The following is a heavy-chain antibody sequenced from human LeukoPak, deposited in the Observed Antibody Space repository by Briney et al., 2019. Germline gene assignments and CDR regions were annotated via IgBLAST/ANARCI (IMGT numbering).Heavy chain of an antibody. CDR1: GGSISSGGYS. J-gene: IGHJ5*02. CDR3: ASSGPTPNWFDP. Sequence: SETLSLTCAVSGGSISSGGYSWSWIRQPPGKGLEWIGYIYHSGSTYYNPSLKSRVTISVDRSKNQFSLKLSSVTAADTAVYYCASSGPTPNWFDPWGQGTLVTVSS. CDR2: IYHSGST. V-gene: IGHV4-30-2*01.